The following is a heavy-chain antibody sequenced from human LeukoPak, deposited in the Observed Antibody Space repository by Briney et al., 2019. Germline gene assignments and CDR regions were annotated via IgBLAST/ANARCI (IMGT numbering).Heavy chain of an antibody. CDR2: IYPGDSDT. CDR3: ARVQKRRYYDSSAFAEFDY. V-gene: IGHV5-51*01. Sequence: GESLKISCKGSGYSFTSYWIGWVRQMPGKGLEWMGIIYPGDSDTRYSPSFQGQVTISADKSISTAYLQWSSLKASDTAMYYCARVQKRRYYDSSAFAEFDYWGQGTLVTVSS. J-gene: IGHJ4*02. CDR1: GYSFTSYW. D-gene: IGHD3-22*01.